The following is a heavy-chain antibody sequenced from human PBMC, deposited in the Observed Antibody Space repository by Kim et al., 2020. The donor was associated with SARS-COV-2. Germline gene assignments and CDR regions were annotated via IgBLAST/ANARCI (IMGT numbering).Heavy chain of an antibody. D-gene: IGHD6-13*01. J-gene: IGHJ6*03. CDR2: ISYDGSNK. CDR1: GFTFSSYA. Sequence: GGSLRLSCAASGFTFSSYAMHWVRQAPGKGLEWVAVISYDGSNKYYADSVKGRFTISRDNSKNTLYLQMNSLRAEDTAVYYCASIAAAAPYYYYMDAWG. CDR3: ASIAAAAPYYYYMDA. V-gene: IGHV3-30-3*01.